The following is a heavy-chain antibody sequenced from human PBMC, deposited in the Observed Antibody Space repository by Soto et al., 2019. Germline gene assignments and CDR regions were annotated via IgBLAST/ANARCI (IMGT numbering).Heavy chain of an antibody. D-gene: IGHD6-13*01. CDR2: INPSGGST. CDR1: GYTFTSYY. J-gene: IGHJ6*02. CDR3: ASGRRSSSWYYYYYGMDV. Sequence: ASVKVSGKASGYTFTSYYMHWVRQAPGQGLEWMGIINPSGGSTSYAQKFQGRVTMTRDTSTSTVYMELSSLRSEDTAVYYCASGRRSSSWYYYYYGMDVWGQGTTVTVSS. V-gene: IGHV1-46*01.